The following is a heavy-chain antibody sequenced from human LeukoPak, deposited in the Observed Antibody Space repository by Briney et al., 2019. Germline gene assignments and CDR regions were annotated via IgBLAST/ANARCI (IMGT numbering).Heavy chain of an antibody. J-gene: IGHJ3*02. CDR1: GGTFSSYA. CDR2: IIPIFGTA. V-gene: IGHV1-69*01. D-gene: IGHD3-3*01. CDR3: ARGDGTIFGVVIKAAFDI. Sequence: ASVKVSCKASGGTFSSYAISWVRQAPGQGLEWMGGIIPIFGTANYAQKFQGRVTITADESTSTAYMELSSLRSEDTAVYYCARGDGTIFGVVIKAAFDIWGQGTMVTVSS.